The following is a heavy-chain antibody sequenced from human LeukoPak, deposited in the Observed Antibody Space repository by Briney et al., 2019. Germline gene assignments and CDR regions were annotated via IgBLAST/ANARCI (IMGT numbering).Heavy chain of an antibody. CDR1: GGSISSGGYY. V-gene: IGHV4-30-2*01. CDR3: AMRPQTYRSSWYYFDY. D-gene: IGHD6-13*01. Sequence: SETLSLTCTVSGGSISSGGYYWSWIRQPPGKGLKWIGYIYHSGSTYYNPSLKSRVTISVDRSKNQFSLKLSSVTAADTAVYYCAMRPQTYRSSWYYFDYWGQGTLVTVSS. J-gene: IGHJ4*02. CDR2: IYHSGST.